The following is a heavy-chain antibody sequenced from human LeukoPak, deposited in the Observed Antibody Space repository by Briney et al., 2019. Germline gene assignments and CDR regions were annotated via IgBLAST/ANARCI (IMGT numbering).Heavy chain of an antibody. CDR3: ARDPGIAVAENWFDP. CDR1: GFTFSSYG. J-gene: IGHJ5*02. CDR2: IWYDGSNK. V-gene: IGHV3-33*01. Sequence: QPGGSLRLSCAASGFTFSSYGMHWVRQAPGKGLEWGAVIWYDGSNKYYADSVKGRFTISRDNSKNTLYLQMNSLRAEDTAVYSCARDPGIAVAENWFDPWGQGTLVTVSS. D-gene: IGHD6-19*01.